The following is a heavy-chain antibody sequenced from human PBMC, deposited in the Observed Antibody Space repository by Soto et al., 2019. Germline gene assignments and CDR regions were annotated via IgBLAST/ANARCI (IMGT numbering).Heavy chain of an antibody. J-gene: IGHJ4*02. V-gene: IGHV1-2*02. Sequence: ASVKVSCKASGYTVTGYYMHWVRQAPGQGLEWMGWINPNSGGTNYAQKFQGRVTMTRDTSISTAYMELSRLRSDDTAVYYCARVRAYSSSFDYWGQGTLVTVSS. D-gene: IGHD6-6*01. CDR2: INPNSGGT. CDR1: GYTVTGYY. CDR3: ARVRAYSSSFDY.